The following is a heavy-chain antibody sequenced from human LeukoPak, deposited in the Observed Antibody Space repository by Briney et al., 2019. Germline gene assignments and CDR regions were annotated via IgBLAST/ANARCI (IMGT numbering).Heavy chain of an antibody. CDR3: VRVKGTYFDF. CDR1: GFPFSSYS. V-gene: IGHV3-48*01. Sequence: GGSLRLSCAASGFPFSSYSMSWVRQAPGKGLEWVSYISASGSNIYYLDSVKGRFTVSRDNAMNSLFPQMDRPRAEDTAVYYCVRVKGTYFDFWGQGTLVTVSS. J-gene: IGHJ4*02. CDR2: ISASGSNI. D-gene: IGHD1-1*01.